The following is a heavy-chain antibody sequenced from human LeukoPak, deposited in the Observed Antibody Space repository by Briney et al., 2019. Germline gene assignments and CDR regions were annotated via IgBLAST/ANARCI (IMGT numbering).Heavy chain of an antibody. CDR3: AKFVYVVLAAPADY. V-gene: IGHV3-23*01. CDR2: ISGSGGST. Sequence: GGSLRLSCAASGFTFSSYAMSWVRQAPGKGLEWVSAISGSGGSTYYADSVKGRFTISRDNSKNTLYLQMNSLRAEDTAVYYCAKFVYVVLAAPADYWGQGTLVTVSS. J-gene: IGHJ4*02. CDR1: GFTFSSYA. D-gene: IGHD2-2*01.